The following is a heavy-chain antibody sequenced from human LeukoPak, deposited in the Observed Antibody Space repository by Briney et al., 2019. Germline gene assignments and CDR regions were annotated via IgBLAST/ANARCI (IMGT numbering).Heavy chain of an antibody. V-gene: IGHV3-48*01. CDR1: GFTFSSYS. D-gene: IGHD2-2*01. Sequence: PGGSLRLSCAASGFTFSSYSMNWVRQAPGKGLEWVSYISSRSSTIFYADSVKGRFTISRDNAKNSLYLQMNSLRAADTAVYYCARRYCSSTSCYREANGDDEYNWFDPWGQGTLVTVSS. CDR3: ARRYCSSTSCYREANGDDEYNWFDP. CDR2: ISSRSSTI. J-gene: IGHJ5*01.